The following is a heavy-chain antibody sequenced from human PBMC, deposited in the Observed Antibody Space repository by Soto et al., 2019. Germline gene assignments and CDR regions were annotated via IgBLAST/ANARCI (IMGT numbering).Heavy chain of an antibody. D-gene: IGHD6-6*01. CDR1: GGSISSISYY. Sequence: ETLSLTCTVSGGSISSISYYCVFIRQPPGKWLEWIGSIYYSGSTYYNPSLKSRVTISVDTSKNQFSLKLSSVTAADTAVYYCARLPRYSSSSDWGQGTLVTVSS. V-gene: IGHV4-39*01. CDR3: ARLPRYSSSSD. J-gene: IGHJ4*02. CDR2: IYYSGST.